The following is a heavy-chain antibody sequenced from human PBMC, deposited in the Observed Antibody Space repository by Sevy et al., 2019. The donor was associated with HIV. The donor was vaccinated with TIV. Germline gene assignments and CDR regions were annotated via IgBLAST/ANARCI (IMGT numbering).Heavy chain of an antibody. Sequence: GGSLRLSCAASGFTFSSYAMHWVRQAPGKGLEWVAVISYDGSNKYYADSVKGRFTISRDNSKNTVYLQINRLRAEDTAVYYCAKESGSYYDFWSGHDAFAIWGQGTMVTVSS. D-gene: IGHD3-3*01. J-gene: IGHJ3*02. V-gene: IGHV3-30-3*01. CDR1: GFTFSSYA. CDR3: AKESGSYYDFWSGHDAFAI. CDR2: ISYDGSNK.